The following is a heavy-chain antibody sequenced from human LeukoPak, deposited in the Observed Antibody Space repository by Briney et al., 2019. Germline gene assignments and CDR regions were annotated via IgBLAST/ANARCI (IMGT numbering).Heavy chain of an antibody. CDR3: ARGSRGWFDP. CDR2: IYTSGST. J-gene: IGHJ5*02. Sequence: SQTLSLTCTVSGGSISSGSYYWSWIRQPAGKGLERIGRIYTSGSTNYNPSLKSRVTISVDTSKNQSSLKLSSVTAADTAVYYCARGSRGWFDPWGQGTLVTVSS. V-gene: IGHV4-61*02. CDR1: GGSISSGSYY.